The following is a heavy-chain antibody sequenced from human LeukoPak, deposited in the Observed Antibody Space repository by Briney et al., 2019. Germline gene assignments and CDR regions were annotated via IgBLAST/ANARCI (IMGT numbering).Heavy chain of an antibody. V-gene: IGHV4-30-2*01. D-gene: IGHD2-2*01. CDR2: IYHSGST. J-gene: IGHJ5*02. Sequence: SQTLSLTCTVSGGSISSGGYYWSWIRQPPGKGLEWIGYIYHSGSTYYNPSLKSRVTISVDRSKNQFSLKLSSVTAADTAVYYCASMGGYCSSTSCYDIDPWGQGTLVTVSS. CDR1: GGSISSGGYY. CDR3: ASMGGYCSSTSCYDIDP.